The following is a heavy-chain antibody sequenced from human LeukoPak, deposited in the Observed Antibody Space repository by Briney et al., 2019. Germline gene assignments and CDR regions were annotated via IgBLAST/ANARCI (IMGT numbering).Heavy chain of an antibody. D-gene: IGHD2-2*01. CDR3: AIQTSAKGFDY. CDR1: GLTFSTYW. Sequence: GGSLRLSCAASGLTFSTYWMRWARQAPGKGLEWVANIKSDGSYKNFVDSVRGRFTISRDNAKNSLYLQMNSLRAEDTAVYYCAIQTSAKGFDYWGQGTLVTVSS. V-gene: IGHV3-7*03. J-gene: IGHJ4*02. CDR2: IKSDGSYK.